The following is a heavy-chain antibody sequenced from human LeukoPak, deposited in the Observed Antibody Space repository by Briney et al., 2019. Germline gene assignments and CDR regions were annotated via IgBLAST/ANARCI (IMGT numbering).Heavy chain of an antibody. D-gene: IGHD2-2*01. V-gene: IGHV3-48*01. J-gene: IGHJ4*02. CDR1: GFTFSSYS. CDR2: ISSSSSTI. CDR3: ARWDKSFYCSSTSCPDY. Sequence: GGSLRLSCAASGFTFSSYSMNWVRQAPGKGLEWVSYISSSSSTIYYADSVKGRFTISRDNAKNSLYLQMNSLRAEDTAVYCCARWDKSFYCSSTSCPDYWGQGTLVTVSS.